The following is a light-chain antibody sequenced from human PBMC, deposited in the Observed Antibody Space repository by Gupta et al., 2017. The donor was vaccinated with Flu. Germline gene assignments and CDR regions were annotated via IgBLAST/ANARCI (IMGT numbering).Light chain of an antibody. Sequence: IPLSPSPSPVSASVGDRDTITCRASQGISSWLAWYQQKPGKAPKLLSYAAASLQSGVPSRVSGSGSGTDVSLTISSRQPEDVATYDGQQANSYLPLTFGGGTKVEIK. CDR3: QQANSYLPLT. CDR1: QGISSW. V-gene: IGKV1-12*01. CDR2: AAA. J-gene: IGKJ4*01.